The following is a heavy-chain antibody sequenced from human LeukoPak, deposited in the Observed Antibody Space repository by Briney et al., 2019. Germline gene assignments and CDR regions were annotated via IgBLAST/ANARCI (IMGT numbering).Heavy chain of an antibody. CDR3: AKDALVVVSRYYFDY. CDR2: INWNGGST. Sequence: GGSLRLSCAASGFTFSSYWMHWVRQAPGKGLEWVSGINWNGGSTGYADSVKGRFTISRDNAKNSLYLQMNSLRAEDTALYYCAKDALVVVSRYYFDYWGQGTLVTVSS. D-gene: IGHD2-15*01. V-gene: IGHV3-20*04. J-gene: IGHJ4*02. CDR1: GFTFSSYW.